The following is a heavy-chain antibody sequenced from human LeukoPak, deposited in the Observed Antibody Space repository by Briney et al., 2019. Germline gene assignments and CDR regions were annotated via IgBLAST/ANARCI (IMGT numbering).Heavy chain of an antibody. J-gene: IGHJ4*02. CDR1: GGSISSGDYY. CDR2: IYYSGST. CDR3: ARSVGSNSRVSFDY. Sequence: PSETLSPTCTVSGGSISSGDYYWSWIRQPPGKGLEWIGYIYYSGSTYYNPSLKSRVTISVDTSKNQFSLKLSSVTAADTAVYYCARSVGSNSRVSFDYWGQGTLVTVSS. V-gene: IGHV4-30-4*01. D-gene: IGHD4-23*01.